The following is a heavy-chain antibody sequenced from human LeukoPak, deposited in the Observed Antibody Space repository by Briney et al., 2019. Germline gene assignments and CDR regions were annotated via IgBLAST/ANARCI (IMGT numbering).Heavy chain of an antibody. CDR2: ISSSGSTI. CDR1: GFTFSDYY. V-gene: IGHV3-11*04. J-gene: IGHJ6*03. Sequence: GGSLRLSCAASGFTFSDYYMSWVRQAPGKGLEGVSYISSSGSTIYYADSVKGRFTISRDNAKNSLYLQMNSLRAEDTAVYYCARDEGAPYSSGWYNYYYYMDVWGKGTTVTVSS. D-gene: IGHD6-19*01. CDR3: ARDEGAPYSSGWYNYYYYMDV.